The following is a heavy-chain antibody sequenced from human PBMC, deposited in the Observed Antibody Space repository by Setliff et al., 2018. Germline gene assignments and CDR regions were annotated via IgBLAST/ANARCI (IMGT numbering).Heavy chain of an antibody. D-gene: IGHD6-13*01. CDR1: GYAFTNYY. Sequence: ASVKVSCKASGYAFTNYYMFWVRQAPGQGPEWMGTINPGGGSASIVEQFQGRLTMTRDTSTSTIYMEFSSLRSDDTAVYYCARAGVAAAGRKGVFEYWGQGTLVTVSS. J-gene: IGHJ4*02. CDR3: ARAGVAAAGRKGVFEY. CDR2: INPGGGSA. V-gene: IGHV1-46*01.